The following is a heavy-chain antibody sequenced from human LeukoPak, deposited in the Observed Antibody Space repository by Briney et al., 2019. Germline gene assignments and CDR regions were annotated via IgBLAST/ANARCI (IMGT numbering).Heavy chain of an antibody. D-gene: IGHD3-22*01. Sequence: SETLSLTCNVSGGSISSSGYYWGWIRQPPGKGLEWIGSIYYLESTNYNPSLKSRVTMSVDTSKNQFSLKLNSVTAADTAVYYCARLGRLLQVPYFDYWGQGTLVTVSS. V-gene: IGHV4-39*07. CDR1: GGSISSSGYY. CDR3: ARLGRLLQVPYFDY. J-gene: IGHJ4*02. CDR2: IYYLEST.